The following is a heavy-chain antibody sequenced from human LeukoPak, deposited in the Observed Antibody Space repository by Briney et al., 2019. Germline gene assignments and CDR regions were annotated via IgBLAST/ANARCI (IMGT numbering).Heavy chain of an antibody. V-gene: IGHV1-24*01. J-gene: IGHJ4*02. CDR2: FDPEDGET. CDR1: GFTLTELS. CDR3: ATDPVGYCSSDSCYSVDY. Sequence: ASVTVSCKVSGFTLTELSMHWVRQAPGKGREWMGGFDPEDGETIYAQKFQGRVTMTEDTSTDTAYLELSSLRSEDTAVYYCATDPVGYCSSDSCYSVDYWGQGTLVTVSS. D-gene: IGHD2-2*01.